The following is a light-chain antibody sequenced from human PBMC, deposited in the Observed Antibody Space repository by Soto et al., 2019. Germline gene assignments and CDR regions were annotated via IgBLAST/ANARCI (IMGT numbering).Light chain of an antibody. J-gene: IGKJ1*01. Sequence: EIVLTQSPGTLSLSPGDRATLSCRASQSVSSSYLAWYQQKPGQAPRLLIYGASRRATGIPDRFSGSGSGTDFTLTISRLEPEDFVVYYCQQYGSSPWTFGQGTKVEIK. CDR1: QSVSSSY. V-gene: IGKV3-20*01. CDR2: GAS. CDR3: QQYGSSPWT.